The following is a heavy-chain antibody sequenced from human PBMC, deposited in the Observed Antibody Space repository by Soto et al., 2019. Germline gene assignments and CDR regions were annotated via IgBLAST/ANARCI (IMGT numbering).Heavy chain of an antibody. CDR1: GYTFTSYG. J-gene: IGHJ6*02. D-gene: IGHD2-2*01. CDR2: ISAYNGNT. Sequence: GASVKVSCKASGYTFTSYGISWVRQAPGQGLEWMGWISAYNGNTNYAQKLKGRVTMATDTSTSTAYMELRSLRSDDTAVYYCARDGLIVVVPAANYYYYGMDVWGQGTTVTVSS. V-gene: IGHV1-18*01. CDR3: ARDGLIVVVPAANYYYYGMDV.